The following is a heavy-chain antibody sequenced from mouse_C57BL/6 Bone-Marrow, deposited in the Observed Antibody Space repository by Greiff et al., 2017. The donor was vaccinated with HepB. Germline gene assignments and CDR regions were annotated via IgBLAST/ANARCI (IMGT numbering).Heavy chain of an antibody. V-gene: IGHV1-64*01. Sequence: VQLQQPGAELVKPGASVKLSCKASGYTFTSYWMHWVKQRPGQGLEWIGMIHPNSGSTNYNEKFKSKATLTVDKSSSTAYMQLSSLTSEDAAVYYCARSRIYGSSYWYFDVWGTGTTVTVSS. D-gene: IGHD1-1*01. CDR3: ARSRIYGSSYWYFDV. CDR2: IHPNSGST. J-gene: IGHJ1*03. CDR1: GYTFTSYW.